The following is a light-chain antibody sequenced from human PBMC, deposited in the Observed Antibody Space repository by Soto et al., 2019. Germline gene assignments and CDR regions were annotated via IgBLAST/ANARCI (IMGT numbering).Light chain of an antibody. CDR2: GAS. CDR1: QSVSDNN. Sequence: EVVLTPSPGTLSLSPGDRGALSCRASQSVSDNNLAWYQLRPGQAPRLLIYGASRRATGIPDRFSGSGSGTDFTLTISRLEPEDFAVYYCQQYGSSGTFGQGTKVDIK. V-gene: IGKV3-20*01. CDR3: QQYGSSGT. J-gene: IGKJ1*01.